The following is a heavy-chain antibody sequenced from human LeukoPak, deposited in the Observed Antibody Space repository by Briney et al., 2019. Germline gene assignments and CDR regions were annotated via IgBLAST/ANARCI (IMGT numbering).Heavy chain of an antibody. CDR2: IYSGGST. Sequence: GGSLRLSCAASGFTVSSNYMSWVRQAPGKGLEWVSVIYSGGSTYYADSVKGRFTISRDNSKNTLYLQMNSLRAEDTAVYYCARAPPLPDYYYYYGMDVWGQGTTVTVSS. CDR3: ARAPPLPDYYYYYGMDV. CDR1: GFTVSSNY. J-gene: IGHJ6*02. V-gene: IGHV3-66*01.